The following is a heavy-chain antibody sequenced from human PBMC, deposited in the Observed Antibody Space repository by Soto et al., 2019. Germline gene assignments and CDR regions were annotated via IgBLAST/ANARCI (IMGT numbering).Heavy chain of an antibody. J-gene: IGHJ6*02. V-gene: IGHV4-30-2*01. D-gene: IGHD5-18*01. CDR3: ARVNTAMITDYYYHYGMDV. CDR2: IYYGGST. Sequence: SETLSLTCAVSGGSISSGDYSWNWIRQPPGKGLEWIGYIYYGGSTYYNPSLQSRVTMSVDRSRNQFSLKLNSVTAADTAVYYCARVNTAMITDYYYHYGMDVWGQGTTVTVSS. CDR1: GGSISSGDYS.